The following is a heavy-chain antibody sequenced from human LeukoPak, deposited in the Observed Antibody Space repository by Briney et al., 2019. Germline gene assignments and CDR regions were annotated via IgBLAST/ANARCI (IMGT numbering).Heavy chain of an antibody. J-gene: IGHJ4*02. V-gene: IGHV3-74*01. CDR1: GFTFSNYW. D-gene: IGHD1-26*01. CDR3: ARGYSGSYRIDY. CDR2: NPDGTTT. Sequence: GGSLRLSCAASGFTFSNYWVHWVRHAPGMGLVWVSRNPDGTTTSYADSVKGRFTISRDNAKNTLYLRMNRLRAEDTAVYYCARGYSGSYRIDYWGQGTLVTVSS.